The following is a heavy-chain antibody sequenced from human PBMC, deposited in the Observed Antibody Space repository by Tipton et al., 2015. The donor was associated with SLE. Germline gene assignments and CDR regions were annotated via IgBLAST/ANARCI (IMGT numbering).Heavy chain of an antibody. D-gene: IGHD1-26*01. CDR3: ARTLGAIAHTVYDAFDI. V-gene: IGHV4-59*11. CDR2: IHSSGSS. Sequence: TLSLTCTVSGGSISGQYWSWIRQPPGKGLEYIGYIHSSGSSDYNPSLNSRVTISLDTSKNQFSLKVTSVTAADTAVYYCARTLGAIAHTVYDAFDIWGQGKMVTVSS. CDR1: GGSISGQY. J-gene: IGHJ3*02.